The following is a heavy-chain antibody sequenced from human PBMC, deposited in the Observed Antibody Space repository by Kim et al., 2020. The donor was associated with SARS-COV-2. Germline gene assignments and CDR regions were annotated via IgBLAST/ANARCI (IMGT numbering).Heavy chain of an antibody. CDR3: AKDFLPSYDFWSGPDY. J-gene: IGHJ4*02. Sequence: SVKGRFTISRDNSKNSLYLQMNSLRTEDTALYYCAKDFLPSYDFWSGPDYWGQGTLVTVSS. V-gene: IGHV3-43*01. D-gene: IGHD3-3*01.